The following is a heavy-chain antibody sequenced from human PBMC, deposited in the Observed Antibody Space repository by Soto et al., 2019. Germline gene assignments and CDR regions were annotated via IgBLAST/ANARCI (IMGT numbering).Heavy chain of an antibody. CDR3: ARRLFGSRWLLDF. V-gene: IGHV4-59*13. D-gene: IGHD3-10*01. Sequence: SETLSLTCDVSGASITTYYWNCIRQAPGKGLEWIGNVYHTGSTDYNSSLRRRVTISVDTSKNQSSLNMNSVTAADSAAYYGARRLFGSRWLLDFCGQGALVIFSS. CDR1: GASITTYY. CDR2: VYHTGST. J-gene: IGHJ1*01.